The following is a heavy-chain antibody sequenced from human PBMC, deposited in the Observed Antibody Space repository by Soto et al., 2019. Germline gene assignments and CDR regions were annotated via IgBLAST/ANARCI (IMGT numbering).Heavy chain of an antibody. Sequence: LRLSCTVSGFSFGSHAMSWVRQAPGKGLECVSGISGSGGTTFYADSVKGRFTISRDNSKKTLYLQMDSLRAEDTAIYYCAKTPYDFWSSGQYLFDHWGQGTLVTVSS. CDR2: ISGSGGTT. D-gene: IGHD3-3*01. CDR3: AKTPYDFWSSGQYLFDH. J-gene: IGHJ4*02. CDR1: GFSFGSHA. V-gene: IGHV3-23*01.